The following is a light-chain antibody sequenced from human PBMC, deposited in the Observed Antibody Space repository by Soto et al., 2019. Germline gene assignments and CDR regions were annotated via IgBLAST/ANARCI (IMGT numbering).Light chain of an antibody. CDR2: GAS. J-gene: IGKJ1*01. V-gene: IGKV3-20*01. CDR1: QSISSY. Sequence: TQSPSSLSASVGDRVTITCRASQSISSYLAWYQQKPGQTPRLLIYGASSRATGIPDRFSGSGSGTDFTLTISRLEPEDFAVYYCQQYGSSPWTFGQGTKVDIK. CDR3: QQYGSSPWT.